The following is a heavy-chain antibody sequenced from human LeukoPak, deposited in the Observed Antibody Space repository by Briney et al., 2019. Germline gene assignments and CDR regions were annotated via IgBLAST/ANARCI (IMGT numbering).Heavy chain of an antibody. CDR2: IYHSGST. D-gene: IGHD2-15*01. V-gene: IGHV4-30-2*01. J-gene: IGHJ6*02. Sequence: SQTLSLTCAVSGGSISSGGYSWSWIRQPPGKGLEWIGYIYHSGSTYYNPSLKSRATISVDRSKNQFSLKLSSVTDADTAVYYCARGAGRPRGLFDVWGQGTTVTVSS. CDR3: ARGAGRPRGLFDV. CDR1: GGSISSGGYS.